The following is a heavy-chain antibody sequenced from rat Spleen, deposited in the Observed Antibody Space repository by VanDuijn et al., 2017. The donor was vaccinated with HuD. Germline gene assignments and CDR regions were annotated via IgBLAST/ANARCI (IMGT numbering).Heavy chain of an antibody. D-gene: IGHD1-3*01. CDR1: GFTFSNYD. CDR3: ARHAGDYGSYFDY. J-gene: IGHJ2*01. V-gene: IGHV5S23*01. Sequence: EVQLIESGGGLLQPGGSLNLSCTASGFTFSNYDMAWVRQAPTKGLEWVASISIGGGNTYYRDSVKGRFTISRDSAESTLYLQMDSLRSEDTATYYCARHAGDYGSYFDYWGQGVMVTVSS. CDR2: ISIGGGNT.